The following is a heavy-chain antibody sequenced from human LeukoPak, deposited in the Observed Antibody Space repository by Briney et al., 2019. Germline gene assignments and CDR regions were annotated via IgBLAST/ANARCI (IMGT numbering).Heavy chain of an antibody. Sequence: SETLSPTCAVSGYSIGSGYYWVWIRQPPGKGLEWIGSVYHTGSTYYHPSLKSRVTISLDTSKNQFSLRLTSVTAADTALYYCASHYYASSGSLFDSWGRGSLVTVSS. CDR1: GYSIGSGYY. J-gene: IGHJ4*02. V-gene: IGHV4-38-2*01. CDR2: VYHTGST. CDR3: ASHYYASSGSLFDS. D-gene: IGHD3-22*01.